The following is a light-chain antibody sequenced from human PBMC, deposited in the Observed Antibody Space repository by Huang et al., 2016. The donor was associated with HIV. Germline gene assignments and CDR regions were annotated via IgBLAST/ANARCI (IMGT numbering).Light chain of an antibody. CDR1: QNISKS. Sequence: DIQMTQSPPSLSASVGDRVTFTCRANQNISKSLNWYQQKSGRAPKLLIDTASTLENGVPSRFSGSGSGSRFILNITNLQPEDFATYYCQQSFSVPRTFGRGTTLE. CDR2: TAS. CDR3: QQSFSVPRT. J-gene: IGKJ1*01. V-gene: IGKV1-39*01.